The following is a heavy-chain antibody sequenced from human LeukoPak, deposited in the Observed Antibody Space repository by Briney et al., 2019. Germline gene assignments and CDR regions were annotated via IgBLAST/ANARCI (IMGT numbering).Heavy chain of an antibody. J-gene: IGHJ6*03. CDR2: INHSGST. CDR3: ARVWGSGYSSSWYLGTRGYYMDV. V-gene: IGHV4-34*01. D-gene: IGHD6-13*01. Sequence: PSETLSLTCAVYGGSLSGYYWNWIRQSPGKGLEWIGEINHSGSTNYNPSLKGRVTISVDTSKNQFSLKLSSVTAADTAVYYCARVWGSGYSSSWYLGTRGYYMDVWGKGTTVTVSS. CDR1: GGSLSGYY.